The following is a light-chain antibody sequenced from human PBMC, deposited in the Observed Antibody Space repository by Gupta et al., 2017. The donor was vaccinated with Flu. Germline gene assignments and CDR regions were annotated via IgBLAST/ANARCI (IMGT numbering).Light chain of an antibody. V-gene: IGKV1-5*03. CDR3: QQYYDYSLT. Sequence: ASIGDRVTITCRASQNINSWLAWYQQKPGKAPKLLIYKASTLESGVPSTFSGSGSGTEFTLIISSLQPDDFATYYCQQYYDYSLTFGGGTKVEIK. J-gene: IGKJ4*01. CDR1: QNINSW. CDR2: KAS.